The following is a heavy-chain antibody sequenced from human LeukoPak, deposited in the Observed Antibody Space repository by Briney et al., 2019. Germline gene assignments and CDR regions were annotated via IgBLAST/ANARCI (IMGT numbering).Heavy chain of an antibody. Sequence: SVKVSCKASGGTFSSYAISWVRQAPGQGLEWMGGIIPIFGTANYAQKFQGRVTITTDESTSTAYMKLSSLRSEDTAVYYCARGVAAAGLGAFDYWGQGTLVIVSS. J-gene: IGHJ4*02. CDR2: IIPIFGTA. CDR3: ARGVAAAGLGAFDY. CDR1: GGTFSSYA. D-gene: IGHD6-13*01. V-gene: IGHV1-69*05.